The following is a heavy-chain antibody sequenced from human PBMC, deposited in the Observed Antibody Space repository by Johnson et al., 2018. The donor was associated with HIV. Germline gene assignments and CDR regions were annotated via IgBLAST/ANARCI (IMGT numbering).Heavy chain of an antibody. J-gene: IGHJ3*02. Sequence: EVQLVESGGGLVQPGGSLRISCAASGFTVDSNYMSWVRQAPGKGLEWVSVIYSGGNTYYADYVKGRCTISRDTSRNILYLQMNNLRAEDTAVYYGARGSQEMVTIWNAFDIWGQGTMVTVSS. CDR2: IYSGGNT. CDR3: ARGSQEMVTIWNAFDI. V-gene: IGHV3-66*01. CDR1: GFTVDSNY. D-gene: IGHD5-24*01.